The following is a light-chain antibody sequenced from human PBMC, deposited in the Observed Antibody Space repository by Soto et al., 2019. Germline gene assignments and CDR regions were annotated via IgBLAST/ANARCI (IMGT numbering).Light chain of an antibody. V-gene: IGKV3-20*01. Sequence: EIVLTQSPGTLSLSPGERATLSCRASQSVSSGFLAWYQQKPGQSPRLLIYGASSRATGIPDRFSGSGSGTDFTLTISRLEPEDFAVYYCQQYGSSPQTFGQETKVDIQ. CDR1: QSVSSGF. J-gene: IGKJ1*01. CDR2: GAS. CDR3: QQYGSSPQT.